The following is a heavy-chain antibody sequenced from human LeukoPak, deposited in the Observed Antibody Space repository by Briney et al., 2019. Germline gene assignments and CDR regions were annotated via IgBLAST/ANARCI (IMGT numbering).Heavy chain of an antibody. D-gene: IGHD5-12*01. J-gene: IGHJ4*02. CDR2: IYPGDSDT. V-gene: IGHV5-51*01. CDR1: GYSFTSYW. CDR3: ARRGRRDGYNWDY. Sequence: GESLKISRKSSGYSFTSYWIGWVRQMPGKGLEWMGIIYPGDSDTRYSPSFQGQVTISADKSISTAYLQWSSLKASDTAMYYCARRGRRDGYNWDYWGQGTLVTVSS.